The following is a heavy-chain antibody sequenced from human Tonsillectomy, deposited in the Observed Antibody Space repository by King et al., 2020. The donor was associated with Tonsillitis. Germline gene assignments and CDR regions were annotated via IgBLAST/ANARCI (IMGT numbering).Heavy chain of an antibody. J-gene: IGHJ3*02. Sequence: QLVQSGAEVKKPGASVKVSCKASGYTLTDYYMHWVRQAPGQGLEWMGWINAKRGGTNYAQKFQGRVTMTRDTSISTAYMELSRVRSDDTAVYYCARDPSRGAATAADAFDIWGQGTLVTVS. CDR2: INAKRGGT. D-gene: IGHD6-13*01. CDR3: ARDPSRGAATAADAFDI. CDR1: GYTLTDYY. V-gene: IGHV1-2*02.